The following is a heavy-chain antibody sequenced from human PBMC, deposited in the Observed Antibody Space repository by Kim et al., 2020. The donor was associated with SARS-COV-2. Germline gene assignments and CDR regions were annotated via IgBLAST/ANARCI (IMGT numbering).Heavy chain of an antibody. V-gene: IGHV3-23*01. D-gene: IGHD2-2*01. CDR3: AIGCSSTSCYAAFDY. J-gene: IGHJ4*02. Sequence: DSVKGRFTISRDNSKNTLYLQMNSLRAEDTAVYYCAIGCSSTSCYAAFDYWGQGTLVTVSS.